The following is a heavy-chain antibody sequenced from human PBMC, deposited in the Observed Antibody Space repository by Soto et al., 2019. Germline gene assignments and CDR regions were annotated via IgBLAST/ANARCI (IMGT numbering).Heavy chain of an antibody. J-gene: IGHJ4*02. CDR2: ISGSSGAT. CDR1: GFTFTSLA. CDR3: AIGDWLSTSYCNF. Sequence: GGSLRLSCVASGFTFTSLAVSWDRQAPGKGLEWVSAISGSSGATYYADSVKGRFTVSRDNSRNTLYLQVDSLRVENTAVSHGAIGDWLSTSYCNFWGKGTLVTVSS. D-gene: IGHD3-9*01. V-gene: IGHV3-23*01.